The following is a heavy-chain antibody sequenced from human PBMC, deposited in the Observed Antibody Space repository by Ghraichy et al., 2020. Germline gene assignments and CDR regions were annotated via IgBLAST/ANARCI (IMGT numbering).Heavy chain of an antibody. Sequence: GESLNISCAASGFTFSNYAMSWVRQAPGKGLEWVSAVSGSGDSTYYADSVKGRFTISRDNSKNTLYLQINSLRAEDTALYYCAKVLGAVRSTIPEFDYWGQVTLVTVSS. CDR3: AKVLGAVRSTIPEFDY. CDR2: VSGSGDST. V-gene: IGHV3-23*01. CDR1: GFTFSNYA. D-gene: IGHD5/OR15-5a*01. J-gene: IGHJ4*02.